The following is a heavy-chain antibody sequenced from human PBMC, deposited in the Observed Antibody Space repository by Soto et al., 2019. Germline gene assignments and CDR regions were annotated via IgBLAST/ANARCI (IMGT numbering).Heavy chain of an antibody. CDR3: AREKEQQLVRAFDI. CDR2: INSDGSST. J-gene: IGHJ3*02. CDR1: GFTFSSYW. Sequence: EVQLVESGGGLVQPGGSLRLSCAASGFTFSSYWMHWVRQAPGKGLVWVSRINSDGSSTSYADSVKGRFTISRDNAKNTLYLQMNSLRAEDTAVYYCAREKEQQLVRAFDIWGRVTMVTVSS. V-gene: IGHV3-74*01. D-gene: IGHD6-13*01.